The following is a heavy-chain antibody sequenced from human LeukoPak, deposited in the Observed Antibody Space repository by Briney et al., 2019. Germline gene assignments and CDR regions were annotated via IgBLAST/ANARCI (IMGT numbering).Heavy chain of an antibody. CDR1: GFTFSSYA. D-gene: IGHD6-19*01. V-gene: IGHV3-23*01. Sequence: PGGSLRLSCAASGFTFSSYAMSWVRQAPGKGLEWVSAISGSGGSTYYADSVKGRFTISRDNSKNTLYLQMNSLRAEDTAVYYCAKEINHQWLVPLDAFDIWGQGTMVTVSS. CDR2: ISGSGGST. CDR3: AKEINHQWLVPLDAFDI. J-gene: IGHJ3*02.